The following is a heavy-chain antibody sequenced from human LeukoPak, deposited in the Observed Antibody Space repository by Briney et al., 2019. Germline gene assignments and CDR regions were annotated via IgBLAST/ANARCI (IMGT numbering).Heavy chain of an antibody. Sequence: GASVKVSCKASGGTFSSYAISWVRQAPGQGLEWMGGIIPIFGTANYAQKFQGRVTITADESTSTAYMELSSLRSEDTAVYYCARGALTFGVFPYYYMDVWGKGTTVTISS. D-gene: IGHD3-16*01. CDR3: ARGALTFGVFPYYYMDV. V-gene: IGHV1-69*13. J-gene: IGHJ6*03. CDR1: GGTFSSYA. CDR2: IIPIFGTA.